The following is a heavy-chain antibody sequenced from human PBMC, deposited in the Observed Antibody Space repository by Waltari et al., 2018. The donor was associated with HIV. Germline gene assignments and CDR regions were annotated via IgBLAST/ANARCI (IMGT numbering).Heavy chain of an antibody. V-gene: IGHV3-9*01. CDR1: GITFDDYA. Sequence: EVQLVESGGGSVQPGRSLRLSCTASGITFDDYAILWVRQPPGKGLEWVSGISWNSGDIAYADSVKGRFIISRDNTKNSLFLQMNSVRVEDTALYYCVKDGASTIFGVLNGMDVWGQGTTVTVSS. D-gene: IGHD3-3*01. CDR3: VKDGASTIFGVLNGMDV. J-gene: IGHJ6*02. CDR2: ISWNSGDI.